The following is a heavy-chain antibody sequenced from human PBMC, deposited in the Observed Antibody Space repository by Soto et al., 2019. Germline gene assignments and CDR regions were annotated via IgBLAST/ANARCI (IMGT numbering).Heavy chain of an antibody. CDR1: GFTFSSYA. J-gene: IGHJ4*02. Sequence: VGSLRLSCAASGFTFSSYAMHWVRQAPGKGLEWVAVISYDGSNKYYADSVKGRFTISRDNSKNTLYLQMNSLRAEDTAVYYCARDDGYSYSQEYWGQGTLVTVSS. D-gene: IGHD5-18*01. CDR3: ARDDGYSYSQEY. CDR2: ISYDGSNK. V-gene: IGHV3-30-3*01.